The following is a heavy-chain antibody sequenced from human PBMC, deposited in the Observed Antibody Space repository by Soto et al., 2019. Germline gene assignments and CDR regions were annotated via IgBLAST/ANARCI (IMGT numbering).Heavy chain of an antibody. CDR2: IIPFFGTA. V-gene: IGHV1-69*01. CDR1: GGTFSSYA. Sequence: QVQLVQSGAEVKKPGSSVKVSCKASGGTFSSYAISWVRQAPGQGLEWMGGIIPFFGTANYAQKFQGRVTITADESTSTAYMELSSLRSEDTAVYYCARGPATMVRGVLAYYFDYWGQGTLVTVSS. CDR3: ARGPATMVRGVLAYYFDY. J-gene: IGHJ4*02. D-gene: IGHD3-10*01.